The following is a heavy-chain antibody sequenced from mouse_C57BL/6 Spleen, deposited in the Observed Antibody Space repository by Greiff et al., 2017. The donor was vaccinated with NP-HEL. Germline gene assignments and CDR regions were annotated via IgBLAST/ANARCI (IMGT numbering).Heavy chain of an antibody. CDR3: ARGNYYDSAWFAY. V-gene: IGHV5-4*01. CDR1: GFTFSSYA. J-gene: IGHJ3*01. D-gene: IGHD2-4*01. CDR2: ISDGGSYT. Sequence: EVQRVESGGGLVKPGGSLKLSCAASGFTFSSYAMSWVRQTPEKRLEWVATISDGGSYTYYPDNVKGRFTISRDNAKNNLYLQMSHLKSEDTAMYYCARGNYYDSAWFAYWGQGTLVTVSA.